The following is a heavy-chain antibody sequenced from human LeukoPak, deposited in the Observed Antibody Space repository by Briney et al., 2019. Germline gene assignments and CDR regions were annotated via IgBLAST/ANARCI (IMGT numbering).Heavy chain of an antibody. CDR3: ARAYYYDSSAAIDY. CDR2: INHRGGT. D-gene: IGHD3-22*01. V-gene: IGHV4-34*01. J-gene: IGHJ4*02. Sequence: SETLSLTCGVYGGSFSGYYWNWIRQPPGMGLEWIGEINHRGGTGYNPSLKSRVTMTVDTSKNVFSLKLTSVTAADTAVYYCARAYYYDSSAAIDYWGQGILVTVSS. CDR1: GGSFSGYY.